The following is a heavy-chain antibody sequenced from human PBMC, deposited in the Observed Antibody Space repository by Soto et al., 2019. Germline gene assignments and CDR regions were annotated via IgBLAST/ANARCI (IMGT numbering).Heavy chain of an antibody. CDR2: IWYDGSNK. Sequence: QVQLVESGGGVVQPGRSLRLSCAASGFTFSSYGMHWVRQAPGKGLEWVAVIWYDGSNKYYADSVKGRFTISRDNSKNTLYLQMNSLRAEDTAVYYCARNDDPWLVRYYFDYWGQGTLVTVSS. V-gene: IGHV3-33*01. J-gene: IGHJ4*02. CDR3: ARNDDPWLVRYYFDY. D-gene: IGHD6-19*01. CDR1: GFTFSSYG.